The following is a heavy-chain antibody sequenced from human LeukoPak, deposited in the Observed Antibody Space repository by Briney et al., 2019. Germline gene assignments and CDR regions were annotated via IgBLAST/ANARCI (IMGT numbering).Heavy chain of an antibody. D-gene: IGHD3-3*01. CDR3: AREDGSTIFGVVTGWFDP. J-gene: IGHJ5*02. CDR1: GVTVGNKY. CDR2: IYSDGST. Sequence: GGSLRLSCAVPGVTVGNKYMSWVRQPPGKGLESNSVIYSDGSTCYADTVKGRFTISRDRSENTLYLQMNSLRAEDTAVYYCAREDGSTIFGVVTGWFDPWGQGTLVTVSS. V-gene: IGHV3-53*05.